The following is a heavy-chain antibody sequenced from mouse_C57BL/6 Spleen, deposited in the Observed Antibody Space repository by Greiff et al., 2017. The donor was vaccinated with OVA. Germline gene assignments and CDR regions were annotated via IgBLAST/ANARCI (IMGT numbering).Heavy chain of an antibody. D-gene: IGHD2-5*01. J-gene: IGHJ4*01. CDR3: ARGGYSNHAMDY. Sequence: QVQLKQPGAELVKPGASVKLSCKASGYTFTSYWMQWVKQRPGQGLEWIGEIDPSDSYTNYNQKFKGKATLTVDTSSSTAYMQLSSLTSEDSAVYYCARGGYSNHAMDYWGQGTSVTVSS. CDR1: GYTFTSYW. CDR2: IDPSDSYT. V-gene: IGHV1-50*01.